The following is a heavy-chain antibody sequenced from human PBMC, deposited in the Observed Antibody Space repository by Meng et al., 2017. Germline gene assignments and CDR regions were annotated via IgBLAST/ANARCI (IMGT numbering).Heavy chain of an antibody. Sequence: GGSLRLSCKVSGYSFTSYWIGWVRQMPGKGLEWMGIIYPGDSDTRYSPSFQGQVTISADKSISTAYLQWSSLKASDTAMYYCAQRGSGYSNDAFDIWGQGTMVTVSS. CDR3: AQRGSGYSNDAFDI. CDR2: IYPGDSDT. D-gene: IGHD3-22*01. CDR1: GYSFTSYW. J-gene: IGHJ3*02. V-gene: IGHV5-51*01.